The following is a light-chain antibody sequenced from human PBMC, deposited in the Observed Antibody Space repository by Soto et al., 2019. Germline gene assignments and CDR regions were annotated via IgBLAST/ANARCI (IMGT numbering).Light chain of an antibody. CDR1: QSVRSN. V-gene: IGKV3-15*01. CDR3: QQYDNWPLT. J-gene: IGKJ4*01. Sequence: EVVMTQSPATLSVSPGEGATLSCRASQSVRSNLAWYQKKPGQSHRLLIYGASTRATAVPARFSGSGSGTEFTLTISSLQSEDFAVYYCQQYDNWPLTCGGGTQVEIK. CDR2: GAS.